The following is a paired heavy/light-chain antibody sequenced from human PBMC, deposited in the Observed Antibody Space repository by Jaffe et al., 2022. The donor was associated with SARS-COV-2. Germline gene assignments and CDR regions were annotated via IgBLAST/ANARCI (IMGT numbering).Light chain of an antibody. CDR3: LLCYTDCLARV. Sequence: QAVVTQEPSLTVSPGGTVTLTCGSSAGAVTSGHFPYWFQQQPGQAPRTLIYDTNNKHSWTPARFSGSLLGGKAALTLSGAQPEDEAEYYCLLCYTDCLARVFGGGTKLTVL. V-gene: IGLV7-46*01. CDR2: DTN. J-gene: IGLJ3*02. CDR1: AGAVTSGHF.
Heavy chain of an antibody. CDR1: GYSFSGYY. D-gene: IGHD6-19*01. CDR2: INPNSGDT. CDR3: ARGLPGTAVAEFDY. J-gene: IGHJ4*02. Sequence: QVQLVQSGAEVKKPGASVKVSCKASGYSFSGYYIHWVRQAPGQGLEWMGWINPNSGDTHYVQKFLGRVAMTRDTSITTAYMELSRLRSDDAAVYYCARGLPGTAVAEFDYWGQGTLLTVSS. V-gene: IGHV1-2*02.